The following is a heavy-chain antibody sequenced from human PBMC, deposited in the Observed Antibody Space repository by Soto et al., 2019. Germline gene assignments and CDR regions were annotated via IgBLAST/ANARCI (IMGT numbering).Heavy chain of an antibody. CDR3: ARDDSGFSGSHYIDYFNY. CDR1: GYTFTSYA. V-gene: IGHV1-3*01. CDR2: INAGNSDT. J-gene: IGHJ4*01. Sequence: ASVKVSCKASGYTFTSYAMHWVRQAPGQRLEWMGWINAGNSDTTYSQKFQGRVTITSDTSASTAYMELTSLRSEDTAVYYCARDDSGFSGSHYIDYFNYWG. D-gene: IGHD1-26*01.